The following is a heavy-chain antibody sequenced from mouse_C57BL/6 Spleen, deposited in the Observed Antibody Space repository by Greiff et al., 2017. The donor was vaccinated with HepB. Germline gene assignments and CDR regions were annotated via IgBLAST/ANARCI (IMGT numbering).Heavy chain of an antibody. D-gene: IGHD2-4*01. CDR3: ARAPYDYDGAMDY. V-gene: IGHV3-6*01. CDR1: GYSITSGYY. CDR2: ISYDGSN. Sequence: DVKLQESGPGLVKPSQSLSLTCSVTGYSITSGYYWNWIRQFPGNKLEWMGYISYDGSNNYNPSLKNRISITRDTSKNQFFLKLNSVTTEDTATYYCARAPYDYDGAMDYWGQGTSVTVSS. J-gene: IGHJ4*01.